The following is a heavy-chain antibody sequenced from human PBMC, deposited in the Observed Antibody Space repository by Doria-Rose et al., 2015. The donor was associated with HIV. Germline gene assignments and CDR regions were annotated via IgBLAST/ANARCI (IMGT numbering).Heavy chain of an antibody. CDR1: GVSLSSPGMG. D-gene: IGHD6-13*01. CDR3: ARIKSSRWYHKYYFDF. V-gene: IGHV2-26*01. Sequence: SGPVLVKPTETLTLTCTVSGVSLSSPGMGVSWIRQPPGKALERLANIFSDDERSYKTSLKSRLTISRGTSKSQVVLTMTDMGPVDTATYYCARIKSSRWYHKYYFDFWGQGTLVIVSA. J-gene: IGHJ4*02. CDR2: IFSDDER.